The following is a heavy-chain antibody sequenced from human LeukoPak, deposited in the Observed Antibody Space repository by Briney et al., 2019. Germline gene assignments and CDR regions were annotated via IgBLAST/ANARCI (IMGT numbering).Heavy chain of an antibody. CDR1: GYTLTELS. D-gene: IGHD6-19*01. V-gene: IGHV1-24*01. CDR2: FDPENGET. CDR3: ARGVKIAVAGIYYFDY. Sequence: ASVTVSCKVSGYTLTELSIHWVRQAPGKGLEWMGGFDPENGETIYAQKFQGRVTMTEDTSTDTAYMELSSLRSEDTAVYYCARGVKIAVAGIYYFDYWGQGTLVTVSS. J-gene: IGHJ4*02.